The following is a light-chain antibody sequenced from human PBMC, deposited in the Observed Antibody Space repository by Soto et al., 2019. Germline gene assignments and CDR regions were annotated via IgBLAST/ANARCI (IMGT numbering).Light chain of an antibody. J-gene: IGKJ1*01. Sequence: IVMTQSPATLSVSPGERATLSCRASQSVSSNLAWYLQKPGQAPRLLISGASTRATGIPARFSGSGSETEFTLTISSLQSEDFAVYFCQQYNNWPPTFGQGTKVEI. CDR1: QSVSSN. V-gene: IGKV3-15*01. CDR3: QQYNNWPPT. CDR2: GAS.